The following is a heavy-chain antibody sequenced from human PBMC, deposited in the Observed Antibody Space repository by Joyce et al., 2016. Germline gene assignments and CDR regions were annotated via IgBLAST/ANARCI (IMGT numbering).Heavy chain of an antibody. J-gene: IGHJ4*02. V-gene: IGHV1-69-2*01. Sequence: EVQLVQSGAEVRKPGTSVKISCKVSGYTFTDYYLHWVQQASGRGLEWVGLVEPSDDKTKYAEKFQARVTIAAEKSTDTAFMELISLRSENTAIYYCVIESRSYWCQGTLVTICS. CDR3: VIESRSY. D-gene: IGHD1-14*01. CDR2: VEPSDDKT. CDR1: GYTFTDYY.